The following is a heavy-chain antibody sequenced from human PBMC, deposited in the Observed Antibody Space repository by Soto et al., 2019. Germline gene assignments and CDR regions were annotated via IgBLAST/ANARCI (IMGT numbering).Heavy chain of an antibody. Sequence: SVKVSCKASGGTFSSYTISWVRQAPGQGLEWMGRIIPILGIANYAQKFQGRVTITADKSTSTAYMELSRLRSDDTAVYYCARGASAAGYYYYYMDVWGKGTTVTVSS. V-gene: IGHV1-69*02. D-gene: IGHD6-13*01. CDR1: GGTFSSYT. J-gene: IGHJ6*03. CDR2: IIPILGIA. CDR3: ARGASAAGYYYYYMDV.